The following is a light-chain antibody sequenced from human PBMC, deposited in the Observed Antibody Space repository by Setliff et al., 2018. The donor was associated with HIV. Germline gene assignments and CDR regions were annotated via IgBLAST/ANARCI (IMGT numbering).Light chain of an antibody. Sequence: YELTQPPSVSVAPGMTARISCGGDNIGSKIVHWYQQKSGQAPVLVMSYDSDRPSGIPERFSGSNSGITATLTISRVEAEDEADYYCQVWESSSDHGGVFGGGTKVTVL. CDR1: NIGSKI. V-gene: IGLV3-21*01. J-gene: IGLJ3*02. CDR3: QVWESSSDHGGV. CDR2: YDS.